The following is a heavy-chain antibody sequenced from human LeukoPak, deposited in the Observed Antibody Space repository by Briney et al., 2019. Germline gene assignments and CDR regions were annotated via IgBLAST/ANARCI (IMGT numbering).Heavy chain of an antibody. Sequence: SQTLSLTCAISGDSVSSNSAAWNWIRQSPSRGLEWLGRTYYRSKWYNDYAVSVKSRITINPDTSKNQFSLQLNSVTPEDTAVYYCARDWDDPGYCSSTSCYTGYYYYMDVWGKGTTVTVSS. CDR1: GDSVSSNSAA. D-gene: IGHD2-2*02. V-gene: IGHV6-1*01. CDR2: TYYRSKWYN. CDR3: ARDWDDPGYCSSTSCYTGYYYYMDV. J-gene: IGHJ6*03.